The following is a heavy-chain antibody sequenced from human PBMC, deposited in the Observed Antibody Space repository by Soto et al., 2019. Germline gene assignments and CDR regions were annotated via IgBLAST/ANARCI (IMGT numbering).Heavy chain of an antibody. D-gene: IGHD6-6*01. J-gene: IGHJ4*02. Sequence: QVQLVQSGAEVKKPGSSVKVSCKASGGTFSSYAISWVRQAPGQGLEWMGGIIPIFGTANYAQKFQGRVTITADESTSTAYMGLSSLRSEDTAVYYCARDRGIAAPPSPHPGWGQFDYWGQGTLVTVSS. CDR1: GGTFSSYA. CDR3: ARDRGIAAPPSPHPGWGQFDY. V-gene: IGHV1-69*01. CDR2: IIPIFGTA.